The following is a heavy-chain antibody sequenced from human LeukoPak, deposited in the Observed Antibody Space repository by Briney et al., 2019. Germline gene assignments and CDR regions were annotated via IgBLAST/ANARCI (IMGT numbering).Heavy chain of an antibody. D-gene: IGHD3-22*01. Sequence: GGSLRLSCAASGFTFSSYSMNWVRQAPGEGLEWVSYISSSGSTIYYTDSVKGRFTISRDNAENSLYLQMNSLRAEDTAVYYCARDLYDSSGYSPFDYWGQGTLVTVSS. CDR3: ARDLYDSSGYSPFDY. CDR1: GFTFSSYS. J-gene: IGHJ4*02. CDR2: ISSSGSTI. V-gene: IGHV3-48*04.